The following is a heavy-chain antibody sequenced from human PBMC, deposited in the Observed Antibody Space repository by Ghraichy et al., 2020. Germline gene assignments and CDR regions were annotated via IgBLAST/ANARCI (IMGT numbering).Heavy chain of an antibody. J-gene: IGHJ6*02. D-gene: IGHD3-3*02. V-gene: IGHV3-15*01. CDR1: GFDFFNNW. CDR2: IKSRTDGGTA. CDR3: TTTPQFWEGNYYHGLDI. Sequence: GESLNISCEASGFDFFNNWMSWVRQAPGKGLEWVGRIKSRTDGGTADYAAPVKGRFAISRDDSRKTLFLQMSNLKSEDTAVYYCTTTPQFWEGNYYHGLDIWGQGTTVTVSS.